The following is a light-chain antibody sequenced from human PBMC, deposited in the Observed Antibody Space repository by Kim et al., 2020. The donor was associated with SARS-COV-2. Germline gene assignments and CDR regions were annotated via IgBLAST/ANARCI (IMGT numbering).Light chain of an antibody. CDR1: HSGLLNNKNY. CDR2: WAS. V-gene: IGKV4-1*01. Sequence: ERSTINSKSSHSGLLNNKNYFAWYQQKPGQPPKLLISWASTREAGVPDRFSGSGSGTDFTLTISGLQAEDVAVYYCQHYLRTPVTFGGGTKVDIK. CDR3: QHYLRTPVT. J-gene: IGKJ4*01.